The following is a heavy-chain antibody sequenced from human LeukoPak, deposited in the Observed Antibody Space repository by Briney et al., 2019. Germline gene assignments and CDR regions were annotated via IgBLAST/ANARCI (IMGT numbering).Heavy chain of an antibody. CDR3: ARVGLDCSSTSCYLNWFDP. CDR2: IYYSGST. V-gene: IGHV4-30-4*08. D-gene: IGHD2-2*01. J-gene: IGHJ5*02. Sequence: SSQTLSLTCTVSGGSISSGDYYWSWIRQPPGKGLEWIGYIYYSGSTYYNPPLKSRVTISVDTSKNQFSLKLSSVTAADTAVYYCARVGLDCSSTSCYLNWFDPWGQGTLVTVSS. CDR1: GGSISSGDYY.